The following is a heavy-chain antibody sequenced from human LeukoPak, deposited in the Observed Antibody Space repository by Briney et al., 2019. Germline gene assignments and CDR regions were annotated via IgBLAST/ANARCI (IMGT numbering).Heavy chain of an antibody. D-gene: IGHD4-17*01. J-gene: IGHJ4*02. Sequence: PSETLSLTCTVSGGSISSYYWSWIRQPPGKGLEWIGYIYYSGSTNYNPSLKSRVTISVDTSKNQFSLKLSSVTAADTAVYYCASGNMTTVTTLVYWGQGALVTVSS. V-gene: IGHV4-59*08. CDR1: GGSISSYY. CDR3: ASGNMTTVTTLVY. CDR2: IYYSGST.